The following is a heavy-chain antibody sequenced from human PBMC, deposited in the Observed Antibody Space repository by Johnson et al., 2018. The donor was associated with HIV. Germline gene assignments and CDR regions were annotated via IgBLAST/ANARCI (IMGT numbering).Heavy chain of an antibody. CDR3: GRGKWRGGSGTDEVFDI. V-gene: IGHV3-7*05. J-gene: IGHJ3*02. Sequence: VQLVESGGGLVQPGGSLRLSCAASGFTFSNYWMSWVRQTPGKGLEWVANIKQDGSEKYYMDSVKGRFTISRDNAQNSLYLKMNSLRAGDTAVYYWGRGKWRGGSGTDEVFDIWGKGTMVTVS. D-gene: IGHD3-10*01. CDR2: IKQDGSEK. CDR1: GFTFSNYW.